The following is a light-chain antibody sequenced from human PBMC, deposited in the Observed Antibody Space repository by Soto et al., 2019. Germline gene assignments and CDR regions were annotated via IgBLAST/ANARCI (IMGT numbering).Light chain of an antibody. CDR2: AAS. CDR1: QSVSNN. V-gene: IGKV3-15*01. CDR3: QQYNNWPIT. Sequence: EIVMTQSPATLSVSPGERATLSCRASQSVSNNYLAWYQQKPGQAPRLLIYAASTRATGIPVRFSGSGSGTEFALTISSLQSEDFAVYYCQQYNNWPITFGQGTRLEIK. J-gene: IGKJ5*01.